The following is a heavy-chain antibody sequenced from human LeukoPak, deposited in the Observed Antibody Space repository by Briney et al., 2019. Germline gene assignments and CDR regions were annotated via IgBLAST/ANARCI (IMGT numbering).Heavy chain of an antibody. D-gene: IGHD6-19*01. Sequence: ASVNVSCKTSGYTFSRHYIHWVRQAPGQGLEWLGLINTSGATTRYGQNFKGRVTATRDTSTSTVYMEMSSLNSEDTAVYYCARGLESSGWYGMDVWGQGTTIIVSS. CDR1: GYTFSRHY. CDR3: ARGLESSGWYGMDV. J-gene: IGHJ6*02. CDR2: INTSGATT. V-gene: IGHV1-46*01.